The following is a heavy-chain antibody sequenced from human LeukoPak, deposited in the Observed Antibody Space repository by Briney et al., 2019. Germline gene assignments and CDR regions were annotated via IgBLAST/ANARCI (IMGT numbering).Heavy chain of an antibody. D-gene: IGHD3-22*01. Sequence: PSETLSLTCSVSGGSISSHYWSWIRQPAGKGLEWIGRIYTSGTTNYNPSLKSRVTMSVDTSKNQFSLKLNSVTAADTAVYYCARDQTYYDTSGFSLYAFDIWGQGTMVTVSS. J-gene: IGHJ3*02. CDR1: GGSISSHY. CDR3: ARDQTYYDTSGFSLYAFDI. V-gene: IGHV4-4*07. CDR2: IYTSGTT.